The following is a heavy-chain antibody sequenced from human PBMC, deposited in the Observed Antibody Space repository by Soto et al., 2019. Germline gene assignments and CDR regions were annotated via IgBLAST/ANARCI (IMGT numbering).Heavy chain of an antibody. V-gene: IGHV1-8*02. CDR2: MNPNSGNT. J-gene: IGHJ3*01. CDR3: AIYYDFWSGYPT. D-gene: IGHD3-3*01. CDR1: GGTFSSYA. Sequence: GASVKVSCKASGGTFSSYAISWVRQAPGQGLEWMGWMNPNSGNTGYAQKFQGRVTMTRNTSISTAYMELSSLRSEDTAVYYCAIYYDFWSGYPTWGQGTMVTVSS.